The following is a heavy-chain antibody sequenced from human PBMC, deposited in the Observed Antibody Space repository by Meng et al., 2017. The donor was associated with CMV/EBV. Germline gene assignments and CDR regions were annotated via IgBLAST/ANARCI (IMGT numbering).Heavy chain of an antibody. Sequence: GESLKISCAASGFTFSSYSMNWVRQAPGKGLEWVSSISSSSSYIYYADSVKGRFTISRDNAKNSLYLQMNSLRAEDTAVYYGARAASGGSERWDYYYYGMDVWGQGTTVTVSS. V-gene: IGHV3-21*01. CDR3: ARAASGGSERWDYYYYGMDV. CDR1: GFTFSSYS. D-gene: IGHD5-24*01. CDR2: ISSSSSYI. J-gene: IGHJ6*02.